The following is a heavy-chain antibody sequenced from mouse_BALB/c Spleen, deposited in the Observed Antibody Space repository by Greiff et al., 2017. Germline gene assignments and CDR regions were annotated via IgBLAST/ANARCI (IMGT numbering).Heavy chain of an antibody. CDR1: GFTFSSFG. CDR2: ISSGSSTI. V-gene: IGHV5-17*02. J-gene: IGHJ4*01. Sequence: EVMLVESGGGLVQPGGSQKLSCAASGFTFSSFGMHWVRQAPEKGLEWVAYISSGSSTIYYADTVKGRFTISRDNPKNTLFLQMTSLRSEDTAMYYCARSREEAMDYWGQGTSVTVSS. CDR3: ARSREEAMDY.